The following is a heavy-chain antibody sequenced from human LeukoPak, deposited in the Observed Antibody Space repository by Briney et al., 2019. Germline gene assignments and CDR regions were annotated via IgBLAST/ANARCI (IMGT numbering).Heavy chain of an antibody. CDR2: INPNSGGT. V-gene: IGHV1-2*02. D-gene: IGHD1-26*01. CDR1: GYTFTDYY. CDR3: ARNDLDHDSGSQDYYYMDV. J-gene: IGHJ6*03. Sequence: ASVKVSCKASGYTFTDYYMHWVRQAPGQGLEWMGWINPNSGGTNYAQKFQGRVTMTRDTSISTAYMELSRLRSDDTAVYYCARNDLDHDSGSQDYYYMDVWGKGTTVTISS.